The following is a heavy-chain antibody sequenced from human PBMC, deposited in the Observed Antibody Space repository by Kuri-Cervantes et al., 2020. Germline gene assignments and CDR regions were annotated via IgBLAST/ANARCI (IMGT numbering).Heavy chain of an antibody. D-gene: IGHD3-16*01. CDR2: ISYDEKII. Sequence: GESLKISCVASGFTFSSEALHWVRQAPGKGLEWVAGISYDEKIIDYAGSVRGRFTISRDNSKSTLYLQMNNVRVEDTAMYYCARDGGSYVVGGHWGQGTLVTVSS. J-gene: IGHJ4*02. V-gene: IGHV3-30*04. CDR3: ARDGGSYVVGGH. CDR1: GFTFSSEA.